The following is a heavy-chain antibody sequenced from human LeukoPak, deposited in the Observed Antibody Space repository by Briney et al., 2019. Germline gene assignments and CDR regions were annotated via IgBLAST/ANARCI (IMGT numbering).Heavy chain of an antibody. CDR3: AGTGDLWY. J-gene: IGHJ4*02. CDR1: GGSISSSSYY. CDR2: IYYSGST. D-gene: IGHD7-27*01. V-gene: IGHV4-39*01. Sequence: PSETLSLTCTVSGGSISSSSYYWGWIRQPPGKGLEWIGSIYYSGSTYYNPSLKSRVTISVDTSKNQFSLKLSSVTAADTAVYYCAGTGDLWYWGQGTLVTVSS.